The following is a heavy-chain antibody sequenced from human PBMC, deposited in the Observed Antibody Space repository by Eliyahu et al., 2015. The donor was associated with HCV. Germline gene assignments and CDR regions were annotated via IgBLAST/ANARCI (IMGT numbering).Heavy chain of an antibody. Sequence: LEWMGGIIPIFGTANYAQKFQGRVTITADESTSTAYMELSSLRSEDTAVYYCASWGDYYDSSGGPWGQGTLVTVSS. D-gene: IGHD3-22*01. V-gene: IGHV1-69*01. CDR2: IIPIFGTA. CDR3: ASWGDYYDSSGGP. J-gene: IGHJ5*02.